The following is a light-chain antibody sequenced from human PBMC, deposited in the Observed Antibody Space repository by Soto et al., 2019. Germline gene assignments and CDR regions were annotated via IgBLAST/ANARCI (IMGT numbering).Light chain of an antibody. CDR3: QQYGSSPLT. CDR1: QTVNNNY. Sequence: ELVLTQSPGTLSLSPGERATLSCRASQTVNNNYLAWYQQIPGQPPRLLISGASGRATGTPDRFSGSASGTDFTLTISRLEPEDFAVYYCQQYGSSPLTFGGGTKVEIK. J-gene: IGKJ4*01. V-gene: IGKV3-20*01. CDR2: GAS.